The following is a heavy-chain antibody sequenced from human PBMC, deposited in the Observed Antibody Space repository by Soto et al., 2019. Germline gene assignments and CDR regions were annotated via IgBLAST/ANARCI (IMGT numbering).Heavy chain of an antibody. V-gene: IGHV3-15*01. CDR2: IKSKTDGGTT. CDR1: GFTFSNAW. Sequence: PGGSLRLSCAASGFTFSNAWMSWVRQAPGKGLEWVGRIKSKTDGGTTDYAAPVKGRFTISRDDSKNTLYLQMNSLKTEDTAVYYCTTAVRYSSSWYYYYGMDVWGQGTTVTVSS. J-gene: IGHJ6*02. D-gene: IGHD6-13*01. CDR3: TTAVRYSSSWYYYYGMDV.